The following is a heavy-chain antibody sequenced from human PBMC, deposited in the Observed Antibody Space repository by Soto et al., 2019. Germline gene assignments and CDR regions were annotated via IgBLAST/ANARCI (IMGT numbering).Heavy chain of an antibody. CDR2: MSPNSGNT. CDR1: GYTFASCD. V-gene: IGHV1-8*01. J-gene: IGHJ6*03. CDR3: AGGVERSGPYSYYGDV. Sequence: ASVKVSCKASGYTFASCDINWVRQATGQGLEWMGWMSPNSGNTGYAQKFQGRVTMTRNTSISTAYMELSSLRSEDTAVYYCAGGVERSGPYSYYGDVGGKGTTVTVSS. D-gene: IGHD6-25*01.